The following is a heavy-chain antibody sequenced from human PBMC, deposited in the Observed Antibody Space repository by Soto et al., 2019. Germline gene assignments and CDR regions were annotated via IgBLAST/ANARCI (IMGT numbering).Heavy chain of an antibody. D-gene: IGHD6-13*01. Sequence: PGGSLRLSCAASGFTFSSYGMHWVRQAPGKGLEWVAVISYDGSNKYYADSVKGRFTTSRDNSKNTLYLQMNSLRAEDTAVYYCAKDFLGDGSSWYPGYWGQGTLVTVSS. CDR2: ISYDGSNK. CDR3: AKDFLGDGSSWYPGY. CDR1: GFTFSSYG. V-gene: IGHV3-30*18. J-gene: IGHJ4*02.